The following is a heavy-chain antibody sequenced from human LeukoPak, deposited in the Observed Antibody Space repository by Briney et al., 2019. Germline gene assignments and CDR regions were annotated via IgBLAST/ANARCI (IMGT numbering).Heavy chain of an antibody. CDR1: GFTFSNYW. D-gene: IGHD5-18*01. Sequence: GGSLRLSCAVSGFTFSNYWMTWVRQAPGKGLEWVANIKQDGSVKYYVDSVKGRFTISRDNSKNTLYLQMNSLRAEDTAVYYCARDINVDTAMPDDAFDIWGQGTMVTVSS. V-gene: IGHV3-7*01. J-gene: IGHJ3*02. CDR3: ARDINVDTAMPDDAFDI. CDR2: IKQDGSVK.